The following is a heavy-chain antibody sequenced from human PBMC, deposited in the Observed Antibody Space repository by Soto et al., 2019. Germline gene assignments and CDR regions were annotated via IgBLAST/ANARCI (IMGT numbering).Heavy chain of an antibody. CDR3: ARELPPDL. J-gene: IGHJ5*02. Sequence: LRLSCAASGFTVSSKYMNWVRQAPGKGLEWVSIIWSAGLTYYADSVRGRFTISRDISKNIPFLQMNNLRAEDSAIYYCARELPPDLWGQGTLVTVSS. D-gene: IGHD2-15*01. V-gene: IGHV3-53*01. CDR2: IWSAGLT. CDR1: GFTVSSKY.